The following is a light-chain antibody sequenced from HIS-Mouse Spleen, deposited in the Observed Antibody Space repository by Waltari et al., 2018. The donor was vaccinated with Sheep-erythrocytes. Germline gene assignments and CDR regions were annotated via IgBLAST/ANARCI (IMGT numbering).Light chain of an antibody. Sequence: QSALTQPRSVSGSPGQSVTISCTRTSSFVGGYNYLPWYQQHPGKAPKLMISDVSKRPSGVPDRFSGSKSGNTASLTISGLQAEDEADYYCCSYAGSYNHVFATGTKVTVL. CDR3: CSYAGSYNHV. CDR2: DVS. CDR1: SSFVGGYNY. V-gene: IGLV2-11*01. J-gene: IGLJ1*01.